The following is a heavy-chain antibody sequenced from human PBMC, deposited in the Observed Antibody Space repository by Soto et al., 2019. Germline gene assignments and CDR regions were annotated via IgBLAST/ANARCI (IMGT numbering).Heavy chain of an antibody. CDR3: ARDVGYTSTWEI. CDR2: ISAYNGNT. V-gene: IGHV1-18*01. CDR1: GYTFTSYG. D-gene: IGHD6-13*01. J-gene: IGHJ4*02. Sequence: QVQLVQSGAEVKKPGASVKVSCKASGYTFTSYGISWVRQAPGQGLEWLGWISAYNGNTNYAKKHQGRATMTTDTSTSTAFIEQRRMRYDNTAVYYWARDVGYTSTWEIWGQGTLVTVSS.